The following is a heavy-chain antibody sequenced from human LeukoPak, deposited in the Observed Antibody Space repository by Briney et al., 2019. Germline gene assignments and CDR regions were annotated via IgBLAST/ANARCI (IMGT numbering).Heavy chain of an antibody. V-gene: IGHV3-48*01. J-gene: IGHJ4*02. D-gene: IGHD1-26*01. CDR2: ISSSSSTI. CDR3: ASGLVVGAFFPFDY. Sequence: GGSLRLSCAASGFTISSYSMNWVRQAPGKGLERVSYISSSSSTIYYADSVKGRFTISRDNAKNSLYLQMNSLRAEDTAVYYCASGLVVGAFFPFDYWGQGTLVTVSS. CDR1: GFTISSYS.